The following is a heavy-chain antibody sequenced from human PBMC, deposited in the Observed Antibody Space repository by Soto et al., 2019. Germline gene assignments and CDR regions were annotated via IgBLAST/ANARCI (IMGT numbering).Heavy chain of an antibody. CDR3: AREGVAIFGVVITYYGMDV. J-gene: IGHJ6*02. CDR2: INHSGST. V-gene: IGHV4-34*01. Sequence: LSLTCAVYGGSFSGYYWSWIRQPPGKGLEWIGEINHSGSTNYNPSLKSRVTISVDTSKNQFSLKLSSVTAADTAVYYCAREGVAIFGVVITYYGMDVWGQGTTVTVSS. CDR1: GGSFSGYY. D-gene: IGHD3-3*01.